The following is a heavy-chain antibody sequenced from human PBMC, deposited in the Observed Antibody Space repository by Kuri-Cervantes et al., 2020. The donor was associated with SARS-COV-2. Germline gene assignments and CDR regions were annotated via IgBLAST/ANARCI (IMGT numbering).Heavy chain of an antibody. J-gene: IGHJ4*02. CDR3: ARGHVRWLQADY. D-gene: IGHD5-24*01. CDR1: GGPIRSYY. V-gene: IGHV4-59*12. CDR2: IYYSGST. Sequence: SETLSLTCTVSGGPIRSYYWSWIRQPPGKGLEWIGYIYYSGSTNYNPSLKSRVTVSVDTSKNQFSLKLSSVTAADTAVYYCARGHVRWLQADYWGQGTLVTVSS.